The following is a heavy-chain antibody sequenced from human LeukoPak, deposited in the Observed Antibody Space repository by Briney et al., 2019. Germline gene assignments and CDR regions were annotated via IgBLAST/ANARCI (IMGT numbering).Heavy chain of an antibody. CDR3: ARSFRGSDGDFDY. Sequence: PSETLSLTCSVSGGSISRSNYYWDWIRQPPGKGLEWIGSIYYSGTTNYNPSLKSRVTISVDTSKNQFSLKLSTVTAADTAVYYCARSFRGSDGDFDYWGQGTQVTVSS. J-gene: IGHJ4*02. V-gene: IGHV4-39*07. D-gene: IGHD5-12*01. CDR2: IYYSGTT. CDR1: GGSISRSNYY.